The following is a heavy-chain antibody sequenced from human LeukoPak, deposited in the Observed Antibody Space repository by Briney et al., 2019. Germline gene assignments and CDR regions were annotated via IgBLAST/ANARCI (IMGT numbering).Heavy chain of an antibody. V-gene: IGHV3-20*04. D-gene: IGHD2-15*01. CDR2: INWNGGST. CDR3: ARGAPTYCIGGICHSGDPFDI. Sequence: GGSLRLSCAASGFTFDDFGVSWVRLAPGKGLEWVSGINWNGGSTGYADSVKGRFTISRDNAKNSLYLQMNSLRAEDTAFYYCARGAPTYCIGGICHSGDPFDIWGQGTMVTVSS. CDR1: GFTFDDFG. J-gene: IGHJ3*02.